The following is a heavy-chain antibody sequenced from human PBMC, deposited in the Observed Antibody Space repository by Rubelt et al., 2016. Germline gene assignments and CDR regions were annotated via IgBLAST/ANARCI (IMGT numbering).Heavy chain of an antibody. CDR2: IYYSGST. Sequence: QVQLQESGPGLVKPSETLSLTCTVSRYSISSGYYWGWIRQPPGKGLEWIGSIYYSGSTYYNPSLKRRVTISVDTAKNQFSWNLSAVTAADTAVYYCAGEEIVVVPDATQYWGQGSVGTV. J-gene: IGHJ4*02. D-gene: IGHD2-2*01. V-gene: IGHV4-38-2*02. CDR1: RYSISSGYY. CDR3: AGEEIVVVPDATQY.